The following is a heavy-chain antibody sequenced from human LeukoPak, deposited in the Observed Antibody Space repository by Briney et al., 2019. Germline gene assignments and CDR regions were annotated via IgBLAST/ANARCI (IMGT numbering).Heavy chain of an antibody. V-gene: IGHV3-48*02. CDR2: ISSSSTI. CDR3: ARLAVAGSRGNDY. CDR1: GFTFSSYA. J-gene: IGHJ4*02. D-gene: IGHD6-19*01. Sequence: PGGSLRLSCAASGFTFSSYAMSWVRQAPGKGLEWVSYISSSSTIYYADSVKGRFTISRDNAKNSLYLQMNSLRDEDTAVYYCARLAVAGSRGNDYWGQGTLVTVSS.